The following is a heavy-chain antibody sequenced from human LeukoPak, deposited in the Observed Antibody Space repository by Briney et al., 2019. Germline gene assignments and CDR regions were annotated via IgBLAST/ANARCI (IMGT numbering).Heavy chain of an antibody. J-gene: IGHJ4*02. CDR3: ATPVGFCSGASCRDY. Sequence: PGGSLRLSCAASGFTFTGYAMSWVRQAPGKGLGWVSGISGSGGSTYYIDSVRGRFTISRDSSKNTLHLQMNSLRAEDTAVYYCATPVGFCSGASCRDYWGQGALVTVSS. CDR2: ISGSGGST. V-gene: IGHV3-23*01. D-gene: IGHD2-15*01. CDR1: GFTFTGYA.